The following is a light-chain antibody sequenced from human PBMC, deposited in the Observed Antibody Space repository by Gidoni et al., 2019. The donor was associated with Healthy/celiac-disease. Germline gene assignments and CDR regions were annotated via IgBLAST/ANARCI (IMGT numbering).Light chain of an antibody. Sequence: EIVMTQSTATLSVSPGERATLPCRASQSVSSNLAWYQQKPGQAPRLLIYGASTRATGIPARFSGSGSGTEFTLTISSLQSEDFAVYYCQQYNNWPGTFGQGTKVEIK. CDR3: QQYNNWPGT. J-gene: IGKJ1*01. CDR2: GAS. CDR1: QSVSSN. V-gene: IGKV3-15*01.